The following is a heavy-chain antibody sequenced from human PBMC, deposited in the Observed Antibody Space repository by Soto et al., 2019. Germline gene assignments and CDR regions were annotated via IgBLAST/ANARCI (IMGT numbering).Heavy chain of an antibody. CDR3: ARGELDVAPGGYFDY. CDR1: GGSISSGGYY. Sequence: PAETLSLTCAVSGGSISSGGYYWIWIRHHPGKGLEWIGYIYYSGSTYYNPSLKSRVTISVDTSKNQFSLKLSSVTAADTAVYYCARGELDVAPGGYFDYWGQGTLVTVSS. D-gene: IGHD1-26*01. CDR2: IYYSGST. J-gene: IGHJ4*02. V-gene: IGHV4-31*11.